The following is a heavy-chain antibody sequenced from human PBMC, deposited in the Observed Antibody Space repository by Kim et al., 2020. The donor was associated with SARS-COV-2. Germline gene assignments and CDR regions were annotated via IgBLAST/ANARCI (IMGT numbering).Heavy chain of an antibody. CDR2: SYYSGRT. CDR3: ARLNVAYDSNDGPFDV. D-gene: IGHD3-22*01. V-gene: IGHV4-59*08. J-gene: IGHJ3*01. CDR1: GDSISRYY. Sequence: SETLSLTCSVSGDSISRYYWSWIRQPPGNGLEWIGYSYYSGRTHYNPSLKSLATISVDSSRKHFSLNLTLVTAADAALYYCARLNVAYDSNDGPFDVWG.